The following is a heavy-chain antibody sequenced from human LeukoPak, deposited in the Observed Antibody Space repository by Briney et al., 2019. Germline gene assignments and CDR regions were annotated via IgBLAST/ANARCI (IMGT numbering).Heavy chain of an antibody. Sequence: KASETLSLTCAVYGGSFSGYYWSWIRQPPGKGLEWIGETNHSGSTNYNPSLKSRVTISVDTSKNQFSLKLSSVTAADTAVYYCARVPYYDSPRGDYWGQGTLVTVSS. J-gene: IGHJ4*02. CDR1: GGSFSGYY. CDR3: ARVPYYDSPRGDY. CDR2: TNHSGST. D-gene: IGHD3-22*01. V-gene: IGHV4-34*01.